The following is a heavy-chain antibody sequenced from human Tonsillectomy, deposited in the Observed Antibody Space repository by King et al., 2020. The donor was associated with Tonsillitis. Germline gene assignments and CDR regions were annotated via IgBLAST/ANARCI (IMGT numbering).Heavy chain of an antibody. CDR1: GGSINSRDW. J-gene: IGHJ3*01. CDR3: PRVRHGYNNGGVAFDV. Sequence: QLQESGPGLEKPSGTLSLTCAVSGGSINSRDWWGWVRQPQGKGLEWIGEVYHSGLTHYNPALKSRVTISLDNSKNHFSLNMSSVTAADPAVYYCPRVRHGYNNGGVAFDVWGQGTIVSVSS. CDR2: VYHSGLT. D-gene: IGHD5-24*01. V-gene: IGHV4-4*02.